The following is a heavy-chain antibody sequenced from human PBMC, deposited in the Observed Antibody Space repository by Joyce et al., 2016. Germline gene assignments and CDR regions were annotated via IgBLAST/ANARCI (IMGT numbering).Heavy chain of an antibody. J-gene: IGHJ6*02. V-gene: IGHV4-34*01. Sequence: WIGEINHSGSRNYDPSLKSRVIISVDTSKSQISLKLSSVTAADTAVYYCVRGIKRWLRNIYHYYGMDVWGQGTTVTVSS. D-gene: IGHD5-12*01. CDR3: VRGIKRWLRNIYHYYGMDV. CDR2: INHSGSR.